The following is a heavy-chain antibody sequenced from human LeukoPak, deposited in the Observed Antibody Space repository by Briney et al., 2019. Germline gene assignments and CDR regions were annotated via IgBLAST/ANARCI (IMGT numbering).Heavy chain of an antibody. Sequence: SETLSLTCTVSGGSISSYYWSWIRQPPGKGLEWIGYIYYSGSTNYNPSLKSRVTISVDTSKNQFSLKLSSVTAADTAVYYCARGGSGWSLYYYYGMDVWGQGTTVTVSS. J-gene: IGHJ6*02. CDR3: ARGGSGWSLYYYYGMDV. D-gene: IGHD6-19*01. CDR1: GGSISSYY. CDR2: IYYSGST. V-gene: IGHV4-59*12.